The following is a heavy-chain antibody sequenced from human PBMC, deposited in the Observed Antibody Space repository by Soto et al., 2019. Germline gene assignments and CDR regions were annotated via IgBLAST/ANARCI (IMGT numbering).Heavy chain of an antibody. D-gene: IGHD3-3*01. CDR2: IFYTGST. J-gene: IGHJ5*02. V-gene: IGHV4-30-4*08. CDR3: ARVPFSSFGVADPPVGWFDP. Sequence: SETLSLTCTVSGGSISSGGYYWSWIRQPPGKGLEWLGYIFYTGSTYYNPSLRSRITISIDTSKNRFSLKLTSVTAADTAVYYCARVPFSSFGVADPPVGWFDPWGQGTLVTVSS. CDR1: GGSISSGGYY.